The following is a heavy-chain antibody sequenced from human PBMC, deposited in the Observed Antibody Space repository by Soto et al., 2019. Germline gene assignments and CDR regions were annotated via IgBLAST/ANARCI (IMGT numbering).Heavy chain of an antibody. Sequence: QVQLVQSGAEVKKPGSSVKVSCKGSGGTFSSYTISWVRQAAGQGLEWMGRIIPILGIANHAQKFQGRVTITADKSTSTAYMELSSLSSEDTAVYYCARFRGSYGMDVWGQGTTVTVSS. J-gene: IGHJ6*02. CDR1: GGTFSSYT. D-gene: IGHD3-10*01. V-gene: IGHV1-69*02. CDR3: ARFRGSYGMDV. CDR2: IIPILGIA.